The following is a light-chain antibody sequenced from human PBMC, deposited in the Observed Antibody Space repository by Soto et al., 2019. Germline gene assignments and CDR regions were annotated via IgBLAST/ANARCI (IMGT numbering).Light chain of an antibody. CDR1: ERIYSAY. J-gene: IGKJ5*01. CDR3: QQYGNSPIT. V-gene: IGKV3-20*01. Sequence: EVVLTQSPGTLSLSRGERATLSCRASERIYSAYLGWYQQKPGQAPRLLIYGTSSRATGNPDRFSGSGSGTDFTLTISRLEPEDFAVYYCQQYGNSPITFVQGTRLEIK. CDR2: GTS.